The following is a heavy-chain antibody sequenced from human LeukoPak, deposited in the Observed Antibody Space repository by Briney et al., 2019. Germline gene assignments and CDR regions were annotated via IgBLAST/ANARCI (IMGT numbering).Heavy chain of an antibody. Sequence: ASVKVSCKVSGSPLTELSIHWVRQAPGEGLEWMGGFDPEAGETIYAQRFQGRVTMTEDTSTDTAYMELRRLRSDDTAVYYCTIMQNSSAAGRGAYWFDPWGQGTLVTVSS. CDR2: FDPEAGET. CDR3: TIMQNSSAAGRGAYWFDP. CDR1: GSPLTELS. J-gene: IGHJ5*02. D-gene: IGHD2-2*01. V-gene: IGHV1-24*01.